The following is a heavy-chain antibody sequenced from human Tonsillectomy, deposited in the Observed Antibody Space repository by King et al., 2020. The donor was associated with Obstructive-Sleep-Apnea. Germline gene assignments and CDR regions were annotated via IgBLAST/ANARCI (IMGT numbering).Heavy chain of an antibody. CDR1: GFTFSTYN. Sequence: VQLVESGGGLVQPGGSLRLSCAASGFTFSTYNMNWVRQAPGKGLEWVSYINGRSDAIYYSDSVKGRFTISSDNAKNSLYLHMSGLRVEDTAVYYCARDYQYAVDVWGRGTTVTVSS. CDR2: INGRSDAI. J-gene: IGHJ6*02. CDR3: ARDYQYAVDV. V-gene: IGHV3-48*04.